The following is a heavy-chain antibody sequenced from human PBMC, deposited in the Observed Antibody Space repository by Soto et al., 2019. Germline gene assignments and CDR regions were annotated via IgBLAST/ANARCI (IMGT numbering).Heavy chain of an antibody. Sequence: QVQLQESGPGRVKPSQTLSLTCTVSGGSISSGDYYWSWIRQPPGKGLEWIGYIYYSGSTYYNPSLKSRVTISVDPSKNQFSLKLSSVTAADTAVYYCATVGGFGATTIDYWGQGTLVTVSS. V-gene: IGHV4-30-4*01. CDR2: IYYSGST. J-gene: IGHJ4*02. CDR1: GGSISSGDYY. CDR3: ATVGGFGATTIDY. D-gene: IGHD3-10*01.